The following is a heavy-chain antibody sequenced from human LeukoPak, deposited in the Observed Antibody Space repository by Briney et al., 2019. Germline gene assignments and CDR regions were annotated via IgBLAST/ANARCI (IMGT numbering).Heavy chain of an antibody. J-gene: IGHJ6*02. CDR1: GFTFSSSW. CDR3: TGPYGMNV. Sequence: PGGSLRLSCAASGFTFSSSWVTWVRQAPGKGLEWVANINQDGSEKYYVDSVRGRFTISRDNARNSLYLQMHSLRAEDTAVFYCTGPYGMNVWGQGTTVTVSS. CDR2: INQDGSEK. V-gene: IGHV3-7*01.